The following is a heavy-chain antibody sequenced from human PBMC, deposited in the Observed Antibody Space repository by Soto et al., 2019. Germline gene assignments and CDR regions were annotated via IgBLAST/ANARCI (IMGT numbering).Heavy chain of an antibody. Sequence: PGGSLRLSCAASGLTFNGYWMHWVRHAPGKGLVWVSHINTDGSNTNYADSVKGRFTISRDNAKSTLFLQMNSLRDEDTAVYYCAREFCSGGNCYTYYFDPWGQGIPVTVSS. CDR1: GLTFNGYW. CDR2: INTDGSNT. CDR3: AREFCSGGNCYTYYFDP. D-gene: IGHD2-15*01. V-gene: IGHV3-74*01. J-gene: IGHJ5*02.